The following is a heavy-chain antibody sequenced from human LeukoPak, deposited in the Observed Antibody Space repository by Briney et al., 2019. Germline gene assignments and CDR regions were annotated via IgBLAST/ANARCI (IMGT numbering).Heavy chain of an antibody. CDR3: AKDSNIVVVPVAIDY. CDR2: ISWNSGSI. V-gene: IGHV3-9*01. J-gene: IGHJ4*02. CDR1: GFTFDDYA. Sequence: GGSLRLSCAASGFTFDDYAMHWVRQAPGKGLEWVSGISWNSGSIGYADSVKGRFTISRDNAKNSPYLQMNSLRAEDTALYYCAKDSNIVVVPVAIDYWGQGTLVTVSS. D-gene: IGHD2-2*01.